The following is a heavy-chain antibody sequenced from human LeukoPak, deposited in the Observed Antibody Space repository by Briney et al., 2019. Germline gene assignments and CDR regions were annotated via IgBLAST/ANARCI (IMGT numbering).Heavy chain of an antibody. J-gene: IGHJ4*02. Sequence: ASVTVSCKSSVYSFTSYYIHWVRQAPGQGLEWMGMINPNYGGTAYAQMFKGGVTLTRDTSTSTVYMELSSLKSEDTAVYFCARDQGRTADYVWGSYFDYWGQGALVTVSS. CDR3: ARDQGRTADYVWGSYFDY. CDR2: INPNYGGT. CDR1: VYSFTSYY. V-gene: IGHV1-46*01. D-gene: IGHD3-16*01.